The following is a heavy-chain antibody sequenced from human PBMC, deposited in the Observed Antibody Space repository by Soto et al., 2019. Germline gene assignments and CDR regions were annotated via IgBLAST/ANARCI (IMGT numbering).Heavy chain of an antibody. Sequence: QVQLVESGGGVVQPGRSLRLSCAASGFTFSSYAMHWVRQAPGKGLEWVAVISYDGSNKYYADSVKGRFTISRDNSKNTLYLQMNSLRAEDTAVYYCAKDMPPGYGDDYFDYWGQGTLVTVSS. CDR2: ISYDGSNK. CDR1: GFTFSSYA. CDR3: AKDMPPGYGDDYFDY. V-gene: IGHV3-30-3*01. J-gene: IGHJ4*02. D-gene: IGHD5-18*01.